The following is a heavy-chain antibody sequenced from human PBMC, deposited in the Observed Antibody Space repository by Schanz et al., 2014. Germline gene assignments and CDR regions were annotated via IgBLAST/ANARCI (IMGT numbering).Heavy chain of an antibody. D-gene: IGHD3-10*01. V-gene: IGHV3-74*01. CDR1: GFTFSSYW. Sequence: EVQLVESGGGLVQPGGSLRLSCAASGFTFSSYWMHWVRQVPGKGLVWVSRIKSDGSSTSYADSVKGRFTISRDNAKNTQYLQMSSLRAEVTAVDYGARPALWVGDNCFDPWGQGTLVTVAS. CDR3: ARPALWVGDNCFDP. CDR2: IKSDGSST. J-gene: IGHJ5*02.